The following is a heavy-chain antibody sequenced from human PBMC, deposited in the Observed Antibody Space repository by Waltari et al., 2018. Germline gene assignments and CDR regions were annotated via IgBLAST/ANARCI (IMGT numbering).Heavy chain of an antibody. CDR1: GFTFSSYA. CDR2: ISGMGGST. CDR3: AKSPSRYSYGYGFDY. Sequence: EVQLLESGGGLVQPGGSLRLSCAASGFTFSSYAMSWVRQAPGKGLEWVSAISGMGGSTYYADSVKGRFTISRDNSKNTLYLQMNSLRAEDTAVYYCAKSPSRYSYGYGFDYWGQGTLVTVSS. D-gene: IGHD5-18*01. J-gene: IGHJ4*02. V-gene: IGHV3-23*01.